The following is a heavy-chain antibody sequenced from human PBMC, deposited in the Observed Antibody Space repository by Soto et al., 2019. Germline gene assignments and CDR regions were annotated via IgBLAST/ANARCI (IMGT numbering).Heavy chain of an antibody. CDR1: GGTFSSYA. Sequence: QVQLVQSGAEVKKPGTSVKVSCKVSGGTFSSYAISWVRQAPGQGLEWMGEIISIFGTAMYAQKFQGRVTIIADESASTAYMELSSLRSDDTAVYHCARGGKERFRGSGMDVWGQGTTVTVSS. CDR3: ARGGKERFRGSGMDV. V-gene: IGHV1-69*01. J-gene: IGHJ6*02. CDR2: IISIFGTA. D-gene: IGHD1-1*01.